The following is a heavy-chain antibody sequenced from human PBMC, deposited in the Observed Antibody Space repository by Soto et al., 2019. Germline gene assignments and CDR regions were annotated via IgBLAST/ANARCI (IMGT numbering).Heavy chain of an antibody. CDR3: ARLYPSYDFLTGSQIYAFDI. D-gene: IGHD3-9*01. J-gene: IGHJ3*02. Sequence: GASVKVSCKASGYTFTSYGISWVRQAPGQGLEWMGWISAYNGNTNYAQKLQGRVTMTTDTSTSTAYMELRSLRSDDTAVFYCARLYPSYDFLTGSQIYAFDIWGQGTMVTVSS. CDR2: ISAYNGNT. CDR1: GYTFTSYG. V-gene: IGHV1-18*01.